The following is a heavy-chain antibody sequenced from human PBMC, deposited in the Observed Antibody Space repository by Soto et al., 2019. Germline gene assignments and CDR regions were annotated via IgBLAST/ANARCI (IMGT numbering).Heavy chain of an antibody. J-gene: IGHJ6*02. V-gene: IGHV3-23*01. CDR1: GFTFSSYA. CDR3: AKPMLPTSNDFWSGSPDYYYGMDV. Sequence: LRLSCAASGFTFSSYAMSWVRQAPGKGLEWVSAISGSGGSTYYADSVKGRFTISRDNSKNTLYLQMNSLRAEDTAVYYCAKPMLPTSNDFWSGSPDYYYGMDVWGQGTTVTVSS. CDR2: ISGSGGST. D-gene: IGHD3-3*01.